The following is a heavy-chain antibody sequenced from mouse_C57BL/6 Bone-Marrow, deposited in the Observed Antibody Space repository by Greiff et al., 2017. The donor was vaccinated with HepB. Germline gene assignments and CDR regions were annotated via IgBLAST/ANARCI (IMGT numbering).Heavy chain of an antibody. Sequence: QVQLQQPGAELVMPGASVKLSCKASGYTFTSYWMHWVKQRPGQGLEWIGEIDPSASYTNYNQKFKGKSTLTVDKSSSTAYMQLSSLTSEDSAVYYCARNYGNYYWYFDVWGKGTTVTVSS. CDR3: ARNYGNYYWYFDV. D-gene: IGHD2-1*01. CDR2: IDPSASYT. CDR1: GYTFTSYW. J-gene: IGHJ1*03. V-gene: IGHV1-69*01.